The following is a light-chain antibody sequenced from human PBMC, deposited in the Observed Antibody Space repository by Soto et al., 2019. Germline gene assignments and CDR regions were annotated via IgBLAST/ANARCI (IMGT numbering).Light chain of an antibody. CDR1: SSNIGGNS. CDR2: DDN. V-gene: IGLV1-51*01. Sequence: QSVMTQPPSVSAAPGQKVTISCSGSSSNIGGNSVSWYQQLPGTAPKLLIYDDNKRPSGIPDRFSGYKSGTSATLGITGFQTGDEADYYCGSWDSSLSAYVFGTGTKLTVL. CDR3: GSWDSSLSAYV. J-gene: IGLJ1*01.